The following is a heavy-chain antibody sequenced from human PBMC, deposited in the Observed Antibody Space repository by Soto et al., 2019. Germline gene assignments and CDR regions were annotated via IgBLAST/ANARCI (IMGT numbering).Heavy chain of an antibody. Sequence: QVQLQQWGAGLLKPSETLSLTCAVYGGSFSGYYWSWIRQPPGKGLEWIGEINHSGSTNYNPSLKSRVTISVDTSKNQFSLKLSSVTAADTAVYYCARGRGITIFGVVAKGWFDPWGQGTLVTVSS. J-gene: IGHJ5*02. CDR1: GGSFSGYY. V-gene: IGHV4-34*01. CDR2: INHSGST. CDR3: ARGRGITIFGVVAKGWFDP. D-gene: IGHD3-3*01.